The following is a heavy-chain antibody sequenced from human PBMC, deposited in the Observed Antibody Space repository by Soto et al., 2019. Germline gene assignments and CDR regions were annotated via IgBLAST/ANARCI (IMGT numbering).Heavy chain of an antibody. Sequence: EVQLVESGGGLVQPGGSLRLSCAASGFTFSSYWMHWVRQAPGKGLVWVSRINSDGSSTSYADSVKGRFTISRDSAKNTLYLQMNSLRAEDTAVYYCARESVAGGLFDYWGQGTQVTVSS. V-gene: IGHV3-74*01. CDR1: GFTFSSYW. D-gene: IGHD6-19*01. CDR2: INSDGSST. CDR3: ARESVAGGLFDY. J-gene: IGHJ4*02.